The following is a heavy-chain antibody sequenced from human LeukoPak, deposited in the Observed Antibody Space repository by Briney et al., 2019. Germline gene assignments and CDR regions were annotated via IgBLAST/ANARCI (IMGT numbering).Heavy chain of an antibody. CDR3: AKSRGSYWVPEFDY. CDR2: ISSSGNII. V-gene: IGHV3-21*04. CDR1: GFTFSRYI. D-gene: IGHD1-26*01. Sequence: GGSLRLSCAASGFTFSRYIMNWVRQAPGKGLEWVSSISSSGNIIYYADSVRGRFTISRDNSKNTLYLQMNSLRAEDTAIYYCAKSRGSYWVPEFDYWGQGTLVTVSS. J-gene: IGHJ4*02.